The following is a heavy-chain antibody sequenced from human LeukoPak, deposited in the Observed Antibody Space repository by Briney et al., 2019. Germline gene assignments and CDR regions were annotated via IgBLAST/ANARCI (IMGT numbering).Heavy chain of an antibody. Sequence: GGSLRLSCAASGFTFSSYSTNWVRQAPGKGLEWVSFISSSRSYIYYADSVKGRFTISRDNAKNSLYLQMNSLRAEDTAVYYCAMFIAAPYYFDYWGRGTLVTVSS. CDR3: AMFIAAPYYFDY. CDR2: ISSSRSYI. J-gene: IGHJ4*02. D-gene: IGHD6-13*01. V-gene: IGHV3-21*01. CDR1: GFTFSSYS.